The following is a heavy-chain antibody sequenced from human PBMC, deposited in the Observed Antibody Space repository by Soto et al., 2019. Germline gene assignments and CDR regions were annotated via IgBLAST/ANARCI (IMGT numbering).Heavy chain of an antibody. CDR1: GFTFSSYA. D-gene: IGHD6-13*01. Sequence: EVQLLESGGGLVQPGGSLRLSCAASGFTFSSYAMSWVRQAPGKGLEWVSAISGSGGSTYYADSVKGRFTISRDNSKTSLYLQRNSLRAEDTAVYYCAKDRVAVAAAGYYYFDYWGQGTLVTVSS. CDR3: AKDRVAVAAAGYYYFDY. V-gene: IGHV3-23*01. CDR2: ISGSGGST. J-gene: IGHJ4*02.